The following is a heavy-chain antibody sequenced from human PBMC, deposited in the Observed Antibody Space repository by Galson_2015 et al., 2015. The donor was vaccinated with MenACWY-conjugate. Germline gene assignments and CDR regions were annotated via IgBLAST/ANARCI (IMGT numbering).Heavy chain of an antibody. CDR1: GFIFNTYW. CDR3: AKTRGASFYFAS. D-gene: IGHD1-26*01. CDR2: INPGGSST. V-gene: IGHV3-74*01. Sequence: SLRLSCAASGFIFNTYWMHWVRQAPGKGLVWVSRINPGGSSTTYADSVKDRFTISRDNAKNTLYLQMNSLRPEDTAVFYCAKTRGASFYFASWGQGTLVPVSS. J-gene: IGHJ4*02.